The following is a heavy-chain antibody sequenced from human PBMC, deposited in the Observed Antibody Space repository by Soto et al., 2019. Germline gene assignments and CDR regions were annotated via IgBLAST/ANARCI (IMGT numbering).Heavy chain of an antibody. V-gene: IGHV4-30-4*01. CDR3: ARGKLFAFGI. Sequence: QVQLQESGPGLVKPSQTLSLTCTVSGGSISSSDYYWSWIRQPPGKGLEWIGYIYYSGSTYYNPSLKSRVTLSLDTFKNQFSPKLGSVAAADTAVEFCARGKLFAFGILGQGTMVAGSS. CDR1: GGSISSSDYY. J-gene: IGHJ3*02. CDR2: IYYSGST.